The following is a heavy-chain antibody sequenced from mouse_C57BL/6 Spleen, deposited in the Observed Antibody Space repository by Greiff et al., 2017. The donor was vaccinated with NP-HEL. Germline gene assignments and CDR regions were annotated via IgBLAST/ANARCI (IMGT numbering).Heavy chain of an antibody. J-gene: IGHJ4*01. CDR1: GFNITDYY. D-gene: IGHD4-1*01. V-gene: IGHV14-1*01. Sequence: EVQLQQSGAELVRPGASVKLSCTASGFNITDYYMHWVKQRPEQGLEWIGRIDPEDGDTEYAPKFQGKATMTADTSSNTAYLQLSSLTSEDTAVYYCTTTGTRDYAMDYWGQGTSVTVSS. CDR3: TTTGTRDYAMDY. CDR2: IDPEDGDT.